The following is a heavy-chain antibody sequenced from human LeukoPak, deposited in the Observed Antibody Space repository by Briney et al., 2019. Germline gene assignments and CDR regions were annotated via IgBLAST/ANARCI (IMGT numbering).Heavy chain of an antibody. CDR2: MNPSRGNT. D-gene: IGHD3-10*01. CDR1: GYTFASYV. CDR3: ARTRVRGVPGRDV. V-gene: IGHV1-8*01. J-gene: IGHJ6*02. Sequence: GAAVKDSCKASGYTFASYVVNWVGQATGQGIAYMGWMNPSRGNTGYSQKCQGRVIMTEDTSISTADMELSSLRSEDTAVYYCARTRVRGVPGRDVWGQGTTVTVSS.